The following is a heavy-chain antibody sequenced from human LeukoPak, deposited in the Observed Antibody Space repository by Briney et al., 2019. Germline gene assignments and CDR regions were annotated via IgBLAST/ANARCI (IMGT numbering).Heavy chain of an antibody. CDR1: GGTFNSYA. J-gene: IGHJ3*02. Sequence: ASVKVSCKASGGTFNSYAISWVRQAPGQGLEWMGWISAYNGNTNYAQNLQGGVTMTTDTSTNTAYMELRSLRSDDTAVYYCTRDQDPGAFDIWGQGTMVTVSS. CDR3: TRDQDPGAFDI. CDR2: ISAYNGNT. V-gene: IGHV1-18*01.